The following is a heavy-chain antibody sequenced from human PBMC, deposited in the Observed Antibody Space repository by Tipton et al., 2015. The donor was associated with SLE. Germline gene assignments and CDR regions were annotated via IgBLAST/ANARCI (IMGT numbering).Heavy chain of an antibody. V-gene: IGHV4-39*07. D-gene: IGHD1-26*01. CDR2: VHHSGST. CDR3: ARSLSRKWTLDR. J-gene: IGHJ5*02. Sequence: ILSLTCNVSGGSINNGNYYWNWIRQPPGKGLAWIGSVHHSGSTYYNPSLKSRVTISVDTSKNQFSLKLSSVTAADTAVYYCARSLSRKWTLDRWGQGTLVTVSS. CDR1: GGSINNGNYY.